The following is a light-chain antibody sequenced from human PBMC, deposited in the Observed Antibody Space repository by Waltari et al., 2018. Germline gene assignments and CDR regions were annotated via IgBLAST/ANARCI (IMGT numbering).Light chain of an antibody. CDR1: TSHMGADNF. CDR3: SSYAGSDNLRV. V-gene: IGLV2-8*01. CDR2: EVP. J-gene: IGLJ1*01. Sequence: QSALTQPPSASGSPGPSVTISCTGTTSHMGADNFVSWYQKHPGKAPKLLIFEVPKRPSGVPDRFSGSKSGITASLTVSGLQAEDEADYYCSSYAGSDNLRVFGTGTTVTVL.